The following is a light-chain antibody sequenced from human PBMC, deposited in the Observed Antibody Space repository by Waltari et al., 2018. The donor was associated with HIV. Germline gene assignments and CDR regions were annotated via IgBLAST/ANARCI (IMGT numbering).Light chain of an antibody. V-gene: IGLV2-23*02. CDR1: SSDIGADHY. CDR3: CSYAGSRSWV. J-gene: IGLJ3*02. Sequence: QSALTQPASVSGSPGQSITIPCTGTSSDIGADHYVTWYQQYPGKAPLLLIHAVNKWPSGVSNRFSGSKSGNTASLTISGLQSEDEADYWCCSYAGSRSWVFGGGTKVTVL. CDR2: AVN.